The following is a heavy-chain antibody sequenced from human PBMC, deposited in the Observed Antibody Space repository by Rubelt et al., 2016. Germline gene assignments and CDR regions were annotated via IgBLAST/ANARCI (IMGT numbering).Heavy chain of an antibody. D-gene: IGHD5-24*01. V-gene: IGHV1-18*01. CDR1: GYTFTSYG. CDR2: ISAYNGNT. CDR3: ARRDGYNWDDAFDI. J-gene: IGHJ3*02. Sequence: QVQLVQSGAEVKKPGASVKVSCKASGYTFTSYGISWVRQAPGQGLEWMGWISAYNGNTNYAQKPQGRVTRTPDTSTSTAYMKLRSLRSDDTAVYYCARRDGYNWDDAFDIWGQGTMVTVSS.